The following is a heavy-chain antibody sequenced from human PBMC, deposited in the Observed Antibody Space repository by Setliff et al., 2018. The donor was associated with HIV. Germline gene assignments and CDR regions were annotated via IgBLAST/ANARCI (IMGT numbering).Heavy chain of an antibody. CDR2: VYTTGGT. CDR3: ARAPTGVTNAFDI. V-gene: IGHV4-61*09. Sequence: SETLSLTCTVSGGSISSGIYYWIWIRQPAGKGLEWIGHVYTTGGTNYNPSLESRLTISVDTSRNQFSLRLSSVTAAETAVYYCARAPTGVTNAFDIWGQGTMVT. J-gene: IGHJ3*02. CDR1: GGSISSGIYY. D-gene: IGHD2-8*02.